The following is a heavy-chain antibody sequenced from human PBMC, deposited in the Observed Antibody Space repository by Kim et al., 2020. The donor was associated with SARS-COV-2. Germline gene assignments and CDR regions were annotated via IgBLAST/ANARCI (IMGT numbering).Heavy chain of an antibody. Sequence: ASVKVSCKASGYTFTNNYMHWVRQAPGQGLEWMGVINPSGGSTYYAQKFQGRVTMTRDTSTSTVYMELYSLRSEDTAVYYCARGGSSGYYSTLDYWGQGTLVTVSS. D-gene: IGHD6-19*01. CDR2: INPSGGST. CDR1: GYTFTNNY. J-gene: IGHJ4*02. V-gene: IGHV1-46*01. CDR3: ARGGSSGYYSTLDY.